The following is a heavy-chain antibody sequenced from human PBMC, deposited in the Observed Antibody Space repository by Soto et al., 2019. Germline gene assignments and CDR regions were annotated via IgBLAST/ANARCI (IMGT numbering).Heavy chain of an antibody. Sequence: ASVKVSCKASGYTFTSYAMHWVRQAPGQRLGWMGWINAGNGNTKYSQKFQGRVTITRDTSASTAYMELSSLRSEDTAVYYCARGRYYYGSGSYRDFDYWGQGTLVTVS. CDR3: ARGRYYYGSGSYRDFDY. CDR1: GYTFTSYA. D-gene: IGHD3-10*01. CDR2: INAGNGNT. V-gene: IGHV1-3*01. J-gene: IGHJ4*02.